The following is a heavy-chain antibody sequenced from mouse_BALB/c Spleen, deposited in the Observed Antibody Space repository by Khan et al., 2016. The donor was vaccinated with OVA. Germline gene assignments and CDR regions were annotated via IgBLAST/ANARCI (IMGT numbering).Heavy chain of an antibody. CDR1: GFTFSSYG. D-gene: IGHD1-2*01. J-gene: IGHJ4*01. V-gene: IGHV5-6*01. Sequence: EVELVESGGDLVKPGGSLKLSCAASGFTFSSYGMSWVRQTPDKRLEWVATISSGGHYTYFPDSVRGRFTISRDNATNTLYLQMSSLKTEDTAMDYCARSITTSKGYYYAMDYWGQGTSVTVSA. CDR2: ISSGGHYT. CDR3: ARSITTSKGYYYAMDY.